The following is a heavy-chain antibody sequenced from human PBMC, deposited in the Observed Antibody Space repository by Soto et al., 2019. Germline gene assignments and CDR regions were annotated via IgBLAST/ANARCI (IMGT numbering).Heavy chain of an antibody. CDR1: GASMNSYH. D-gene: IGHD6-13*01. CDR3: ARDQGVAAAGITWFDP. CDR2: IHSSGST. Sequence: PSETLSLTCTVSGASMNSYHWSWIRQPAGKGLEWIGHIHSSGSTNYNPSLKIRVTMSVDTSKNQFSLRLMSLTAADTAVYYCARDQGVAAAGITWFDPWGQGSLVTVSS. J-gene: IGHJ5*02. V-gene: IGHV4-4*07.